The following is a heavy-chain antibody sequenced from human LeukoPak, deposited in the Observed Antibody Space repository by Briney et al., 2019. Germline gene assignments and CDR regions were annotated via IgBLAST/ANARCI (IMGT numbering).Heavy chain of an antibody. J-gene: IGHJ4*02. CDR3: ARGFLGGTDQYFDS. D-gene: IGHD6-19*01. Sequence: GGSLRLSCAASGFTFSSYAMSWVRQAPGKGLEWVSTNADSVKDRFTISRDNSKNTLYLQMNSLRAEDTAVYFCARGFLGGTDQYFDSWGQGTLVTVSS. CDR1: GFTFSSYA. V-gene: IGHV3-23*01.